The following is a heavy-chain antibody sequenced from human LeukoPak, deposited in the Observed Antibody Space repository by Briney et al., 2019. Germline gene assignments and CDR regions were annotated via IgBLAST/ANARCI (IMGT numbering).Heavy chain of an antibody. V-gene: IGHV4-59*08. D-gene: IGHD2/OR15-2a*01. CDR3: ARQDQYFDAFDI. Sequence: PSETLSLTCTVSGGSISSYYWSWIRQPPGKGLEWIGYIYYSGSTNYNPSLKSRVTISVDTSKNQFSLKLSSVTAADTAVYYCARQDQYFDAFDIWGQGTMVTVSS. CDR1: GGSISSYY. J-gene: IGHJ3*02. CDR2: IYYSGST.